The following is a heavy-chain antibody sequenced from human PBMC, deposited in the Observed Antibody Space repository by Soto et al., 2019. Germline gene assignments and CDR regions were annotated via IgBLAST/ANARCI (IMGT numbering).Heavy chain of an antibody. J-gene: IGHJ4*02. CDR3: AKAVIYSGFDF. CDR1: GDGKSIYP. CDR2: IIPIFGTA. Sequence: WKTAGDGKSIYPISWVRQLPGQGLEWMAGIIPIFGTANYAQKFQGRVTITADKSKNQFSLKLSSVTAAGTAVYYCAKAVIYSGFDFCGQGTLVTVSS. V-gene: IGHV1-69*06. D-gene: IGHD1-26*01.